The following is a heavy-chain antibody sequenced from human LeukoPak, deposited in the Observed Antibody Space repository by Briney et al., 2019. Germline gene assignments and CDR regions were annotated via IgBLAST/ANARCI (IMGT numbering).Heavy chain of an antibody. CDR2: IYYSGST. CDR1: GGSISSSSYY. Sequence: SETLSLTCTVSGGSISSSSYYWGWIRQPPGKGLEWIGRIYYSGSTYYNPSLKSRVTISVDTSKNQFSRKLSSVTAADTTVYYCARRWSGYYKRGNFDYWGQGTLVTVSS. V-gene: IGHV4-39*01. D-gene: IGHD3-3*01. J-gene: IGHJ4*02. CDR3: ARRWSGYYKRGNFDY.